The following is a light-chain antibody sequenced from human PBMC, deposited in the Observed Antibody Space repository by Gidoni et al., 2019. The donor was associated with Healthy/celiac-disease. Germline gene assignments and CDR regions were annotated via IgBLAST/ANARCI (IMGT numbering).Light chain of an antibody. V-gene: IGKV1-5*01. J-gene: IGKJ1*01. CDR2: DAS. CDR3: QQYNSYSGT. CDR1: QSISSW. Sequence: DIQMTQPPSTLSASVGDRVTITCRASQSISSWLAWYQQKPGKAPKLLIYDASSLESGVPPRFSGSGSGTEFTLTISSLQPDDFATYYCQQYNSYSGTFGQGTKVEIK.